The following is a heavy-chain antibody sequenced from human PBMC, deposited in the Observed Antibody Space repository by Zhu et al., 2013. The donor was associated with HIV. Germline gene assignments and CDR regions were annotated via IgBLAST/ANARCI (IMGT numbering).Heavy chain of an antibody. Sequence: QVQLVQSGAEVKKPGAPVKVSCKASGYTFTGYYIHWVRQAPGQGLEWMGWINSNSGGTNYAQRFQGRVTMTRDTSISTAYMELSRLRSDDTAVYYCARVRGEGDGAYYYHYMDVWGKGTTVTVSS. CDR2: INSNSGGT. CDR3: ARVRGEGDGAYYYHYMDV. D-gene: IGHD3-10*01. CDR1: GYTFTGYY. V-gene: IGHV1-2*02. J-gene: IGHJ6*03.